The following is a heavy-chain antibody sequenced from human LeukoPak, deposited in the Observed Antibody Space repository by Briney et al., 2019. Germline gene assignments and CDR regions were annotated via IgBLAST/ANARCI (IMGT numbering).Heavy chain of an antibody. Sequence: ASVKVSCKASGYTFTGFDIHWVRQAPGQGLERMGWINPNSGITKSAQNFQGRVTMTRDTSISTAYMELSSLRSDDTAVYYCATFGANYNTSVQDYWGQGTLVTVSS. V-gene: IGHV1-2*02. CDR1: GYTFTGFD. CDR2: INPNSGIT. D-gene: IGHD2-2*01. J-gene: IGHJ4*02. CDR3: ATFGANYNTSVQDY.